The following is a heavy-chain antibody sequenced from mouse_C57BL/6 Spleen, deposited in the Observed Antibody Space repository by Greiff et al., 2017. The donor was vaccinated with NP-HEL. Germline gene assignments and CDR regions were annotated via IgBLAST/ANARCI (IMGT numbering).Heavy chain of an antibody. Sequence: EVMLVESGGGLVKPGGSLKLSCAASGFTFSDYGMHWVRQAPEKGLEWVAYISSGSSTIYYADTVKGRFTISRDNAKNTLFLQMTSLRSEDTAMYYCATPSTTVVAYYYAMDYWGQGTSVTVSS. CDR3: ATPSTTVVAYYYAMDY. CDR1: GFTFSDYG. V-gene: IGHV5-17*01. J-gene: IGHJ4*01. CDR2: ISSGSSTI. D-gene: IGHD1-1*01.